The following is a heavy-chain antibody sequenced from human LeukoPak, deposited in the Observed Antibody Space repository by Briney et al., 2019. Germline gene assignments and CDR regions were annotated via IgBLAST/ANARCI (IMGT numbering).Heavy chain of an antibody. CDR3: ASSFCSGGSCCFYDFDI. CDR2: INPNSGGT. J-gene: IGHJ3*02. V-gene: IGHV1-2*02. CDR1: GYTFTGYY. D-gene: IGHD2-15*01. Sequence: GASVKVSCKASGYTFTGYYMHWVRQAPGQGLEWMGWINPNSGGTNYAQKFQGRVTMTRDTSISTAYMELSRLRSDDTAVYYCASSFCSGGSCCFYDFDIWGQGTKVIVSA.